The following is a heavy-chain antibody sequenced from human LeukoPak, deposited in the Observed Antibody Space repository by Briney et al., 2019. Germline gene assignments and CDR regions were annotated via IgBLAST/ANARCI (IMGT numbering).Heavy chain of an antibody. CDR2: ISYDGSNK. CDR1: GFTFSSYG. J-gene: IGHJ4*02. D-gene: IGHD5-24*01. Sequence: PGGSLRLSCAASGFTFSSYGMHWVRQAPGKGLEWVAVISYDGSNKYYADSVKGRFTISRDNSKNTLYLQMNSLRAEDTAVYYCARGKRWLHDPGDYWGQGTLVTVSS. CDR3: ARGKRWLHDPGDY. V-gene: IGHV3-30*03.